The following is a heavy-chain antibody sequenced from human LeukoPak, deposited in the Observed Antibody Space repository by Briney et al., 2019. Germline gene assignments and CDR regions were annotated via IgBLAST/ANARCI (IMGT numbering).Heavy chain of an antibody. D-gene: IGHD1-7*01. J-gene: IGHJ4*02. V-gene: IGHV1-24*01. Sequence: ASVKVSCKVSGYTLTELSMHWVRQAPGKGLEWMGGFDPKDGETIYAQKFQGRVTMTEDTSTDTAYMELSSLRSEDTAVYYCATDLGDNWNSKPGVLWGQGTLVTVSS. CDR1: GYTLTELS. CDR3: ATDLGDNWNSKPGVL. CDR2: FDPKDGET.